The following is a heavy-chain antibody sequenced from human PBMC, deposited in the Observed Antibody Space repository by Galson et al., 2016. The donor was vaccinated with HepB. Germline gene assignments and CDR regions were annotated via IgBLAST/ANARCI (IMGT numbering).Heavy chain of an antibody. D-gene: IGHD2-21*02. CDR3: AGPRRGVTPSFDY. J-gene: IGHJ4*02. Sequence: SETLSLTCTVSGDSISSTKYYWGWIRQPPGKGLEWIGEIYHSGSTNYNPSLKSRLTMSVDKPKNQFSLRLISVTAADTAFYYCAGPRRGVTPSFDYWGQETLVTVSS. CDR1: GDSISSTKYY. CDR2: IYHSGST. V-gene: IGHV4-39*01.